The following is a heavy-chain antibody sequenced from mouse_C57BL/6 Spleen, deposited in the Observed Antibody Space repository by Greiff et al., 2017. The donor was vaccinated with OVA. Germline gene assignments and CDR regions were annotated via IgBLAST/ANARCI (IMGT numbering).Heavy chain of an antibody. CDR3: ARRDYGSSTGFAY. V-gene: IGHV1-82*01. J-gene: IGHJ3*01. Sequence: VKLQESGPELVKPGASVKISCKASGYAFSSSWMNWVKQRPGKGLEWIGRIYPGDGDTNYNGKFKGKATLTADKSSSTAYMQLSSLTSEDSAVYFCARRDYGSSTGFAYWGQGTLVTVSA. CDR1: GYAFSSSW. D-gene: IGHD1-1*01. CDR2: IYPGDGDT.